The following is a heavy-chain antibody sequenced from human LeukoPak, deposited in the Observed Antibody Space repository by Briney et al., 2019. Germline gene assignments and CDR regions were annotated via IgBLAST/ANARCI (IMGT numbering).Heavy chain of an antibody. CDR1: GFTFRSYA. CDR2: ISGSGGST. D-gene: IGHD3-3*01. CDR3: AKDGTSRYDFWSGSYSHYYYYYMDV. Sequence: GGSLRLSCAASGFTFRSYAMSWVRQAPGKGLEWVSAISGSGGSTYYADSVKGRFTISSDNSKNTLYLQMYSLRVEDTAVYYCAKDGTSRYDFWSGSYSHYYYYYMDVWGEGTTVTVSS. J-gene: IGHJ6*03. V-gene: IGHV3-23*01.